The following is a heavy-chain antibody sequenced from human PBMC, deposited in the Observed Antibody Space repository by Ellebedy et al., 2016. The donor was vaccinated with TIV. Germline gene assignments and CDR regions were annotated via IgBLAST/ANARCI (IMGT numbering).Heavy chain of an antibody. CDR3: AREFAVAGDPANWFNP. Sequence: GGSLRLXXVASGFTFSDYGMHWVRQPPGKGLEWVAVIWNDGSTKFYADSVRGRFTISRDNSKSTLYLQMNSLSVDDTAVYFCAREFAVAGDPANWFNPWGQGTLVTVSS. CDR2: IWNDGSTK. J-gene: IGHJ5*02. D-gene: IGHD6-19*01. V-gene: IGHV3-33*01. CDR1: GFTFSDYG.